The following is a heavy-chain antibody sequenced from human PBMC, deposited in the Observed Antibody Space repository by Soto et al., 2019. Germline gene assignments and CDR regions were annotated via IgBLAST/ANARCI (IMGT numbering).Heavy chain of an antibody. CDR1: EYSFTGHY. CDR2: IDPKSGYT. J-gene: IGHJ5*02. V-gene: IGHV1-2*02. CDR3: ARDYDKSGYDYFDP. D-gene: IGHD3-22*01. Sequence: ASVKVSCKASEYSFTGHYLHWVRLAPGQGLEWMGWIDPKSGYTKYAPKFRDRVTMTSVTSTSTAYMDLNSPTYDDTAVYFCARDYDKSGYDYFDPWGQGTQVTVSS.